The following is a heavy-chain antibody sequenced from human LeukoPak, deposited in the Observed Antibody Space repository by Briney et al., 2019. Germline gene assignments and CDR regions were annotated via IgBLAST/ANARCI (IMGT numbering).Heavy chain of an antibody. J-gene: IGHJ4*02. CDR2: IRGDTSGE. CDR1: GFIFSDNG. Sequence: PGGSLRLSCRTSGFIFSDNGVHWVRQAPGKGLEWVTFIRGDTSGEYYADSVKGRFAISRDKSRGSVYLQMNSLKSEDTAVYYCAIVVAGLQYLDYWGQGTLVTVSS. D-gene: IGHD6-19*01. V-gene: IGHV3-30*02. CDR3: AIVVAGLQYLDY.